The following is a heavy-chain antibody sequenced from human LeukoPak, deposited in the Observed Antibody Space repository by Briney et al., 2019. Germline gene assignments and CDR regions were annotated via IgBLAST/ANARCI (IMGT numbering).Heavy chain of an antibody. CDR2: IWYDGSNK. Sequence: GGSLRLSCAASGFTFSSYGMHWVSQAPGKGLEWVAVIWYDGSNKYYADSVKGRFTISRDNSKNTLYLQMNSLRAEDTAVYYCARDGSSGWYWVDYWGQRTLVTVSS. J-gene: IGHJ4*02. CDR1: GFTFSSYG. V-gene: IGHV3-33*01. CDR3: ARDGSSGWYWVDY. D-gene: IGHD6-19*01.